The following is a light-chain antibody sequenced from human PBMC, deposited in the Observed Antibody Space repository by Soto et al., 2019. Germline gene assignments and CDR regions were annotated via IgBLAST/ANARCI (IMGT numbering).Light chain of an antibody. CDR3: QQYVTSPYI. Sequence: IGLTQSPGTLSLSPGERATLSCRASQSISSSYLAWYQQKPGQAPRLLIHGVSTRATGIPDRFSGSGSGTDFTLTISRLEPEDFAVYYCQQYVTSPYIFGQGTKLEIK. V-gene: IGKV3-20*01. J-gene: IGKJ2*01. CDR1: QSISSSY. CDR2: GVS.